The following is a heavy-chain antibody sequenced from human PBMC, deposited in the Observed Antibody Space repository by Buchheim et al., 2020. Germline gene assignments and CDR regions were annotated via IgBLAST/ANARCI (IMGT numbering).Heavy chain of an antibody. CDR3: ARDRAPAHVHGGWDFDY. D-gene: IGHD6-19*01. J-gene: IGHJ4*02. V-gene: IGHV1-69*06. Sequence: QVQLVQSGAEVKKPGSSVKVSCKASGGTFSSYAISWVRQAPGQGLEWMGGIIPIFGTANYAQKFQGRVTITADKSTSPAYLELSSLRSEDTAVYYCARDRAPAHVHGGWDFDYWGQGTL. CDR2: IIPIFGTA. CDR1: GGTFSSYA.